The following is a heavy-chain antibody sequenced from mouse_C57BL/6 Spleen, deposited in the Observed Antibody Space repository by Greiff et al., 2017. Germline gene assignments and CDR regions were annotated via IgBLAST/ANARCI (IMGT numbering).Heavy chain of an antibody. CDR1: GFTFTSYW. CDR2: IYPGSGST. D-gene: IGHD2-3*01. J-gene: IGHJ4*01. V-gene: IGHV1-55*01. CDR3: ARSGYDGGMDY. Sequence: QVQLQQPGAELVKPGASVKMSCKASGFTFTSYWITWVKQGPGQGLEWIGDIYPGSGSTNYNDKFKSKATLTVDTSSSTAYMQLSSLTSEDSAVSYCARSGYDGGMDYWGQGTSVTVSS.